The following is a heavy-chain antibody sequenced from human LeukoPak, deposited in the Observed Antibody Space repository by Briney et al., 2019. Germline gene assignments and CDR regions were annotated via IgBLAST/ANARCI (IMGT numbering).Heavy chain of an antibody. CDR2: IRSKAYGGTT. V-gene: IGHV3-49*03. J-gene: IGHJ4*02. CDR1: GFTFGDYA. CDR3: TRDRSGSY. D-gene: IGHD2-15*01. Sequence: GGSLRLSCTASGFTFGDYAMSWFRQAPGKGLEWVGFIRSKAYGGTTEYAASVKGRFTISRDDSKSIAYLKMNSLKTEDTAVYYCTRDRSGSYWGQGTLVTVSS.